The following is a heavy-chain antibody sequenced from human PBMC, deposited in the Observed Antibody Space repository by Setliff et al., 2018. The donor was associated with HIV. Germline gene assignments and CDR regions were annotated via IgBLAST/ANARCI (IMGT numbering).Heavy chain of an antibody. CDR3: ASAGSGTRAPPRY. Sequence: SETLSLTCAVSGYSISSGYYWGWIRQPPGKGLEWIGSIYHSESTYYNPSLKSRVTISVDTSKNQFSLKLSSVTAADTAVYYCASAGSGTRAPPRYWGQGTLVTVS. J-gene: IGHJ4*02. D-gene: IGHD1-1*01. CDR2: IYHSEST. V-gene: IGHV4-38-2*01. CDR1: GYSISSGYY.